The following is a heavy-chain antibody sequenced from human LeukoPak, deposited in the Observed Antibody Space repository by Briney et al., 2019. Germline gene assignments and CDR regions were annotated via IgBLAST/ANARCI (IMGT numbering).Heavy chain of an antibody. V-gene: IGHV1-69*05. Sequence: ASVKVSCKASGGTFSSYAISWVRQAPGQGLEWMGGIIPIFGTANYAQKFQGRVTITTDESTSTAYMELSSLRSEDTAAYYCARVQYCSSTSCYRGAFDIWGQGTMVTVSS. D-gene: IGHD2-2*02. CDR2: IIPIFGTA. CDR1: GGTFSSYA. J-gene: IGHJ3*02. CDR3: ARVQYCSSTSCYRGAFDI.